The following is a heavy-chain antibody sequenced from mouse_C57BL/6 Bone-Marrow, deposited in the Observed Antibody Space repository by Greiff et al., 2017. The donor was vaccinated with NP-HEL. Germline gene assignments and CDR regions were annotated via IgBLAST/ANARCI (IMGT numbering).Heavy chain of an antibody. D-gene: IGHD2-3*01. Sequence: EVQLVESGGGLVQPGGSLKLSCAASGFTFSDYYMYWVRQTPEKRLEWVADISNGGGSAYYPDTVKGRFTISRDNAKNTMYLQMSRLKSEDTAMYYCARHSDGYPAWFAYWGQGTLVTVSA. CDR2: ISNGGGSA. J-gene: IGHJ3*01. CDR3: ARHSDGYPAWFAY. V-gene: IGHV5-12*01. CDR1: GFTFSDYY.